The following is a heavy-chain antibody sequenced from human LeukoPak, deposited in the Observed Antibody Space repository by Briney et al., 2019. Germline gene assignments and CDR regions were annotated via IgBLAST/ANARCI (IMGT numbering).Heavy chain of an antibody. CDR3: ARQAGTR. V-gene: IGHV3-23*01. CDR1: GLTFSSYA. Sequence: PGGSMRLSCAASGLTFSSYAMSWVSQAPGKGGERISDISGRGCSTYSADCVKGRFTISRDNAKITLYLQRNSLRAEDTAVYYCARQAGTRWGQGTLVTVSS. CDR2: ISGRGCST. D-gene: IGHD6-19*01. J-gene: IGHJ4*02.